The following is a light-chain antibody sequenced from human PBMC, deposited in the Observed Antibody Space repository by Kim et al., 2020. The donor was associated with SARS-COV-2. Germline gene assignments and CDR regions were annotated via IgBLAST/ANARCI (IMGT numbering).Light chain of an antibody. V-gene: IGKV3-11*01. Sequence: EIVLTQSPATLSLSPGERATLSCMASQSVSSYLAWYQQKPGQAPRLLIYDASNRATGIPARFSGSGSGTDFTLTISSLEPEDFAVYYCQQRSNWPLMYTFGQGTKLEI. CDR1: QSVSSY. CDR3: QQRSNWPLMYT. CDR2: DAS. J-gene: IGKJ2*01.